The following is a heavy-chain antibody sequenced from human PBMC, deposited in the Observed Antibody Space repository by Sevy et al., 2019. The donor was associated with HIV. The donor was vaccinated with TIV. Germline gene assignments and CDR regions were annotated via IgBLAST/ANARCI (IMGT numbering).Heavy chain of an antibody. CDR1: GGSVSSDNYY. CDR3: AREAGYCSTCVCYTGWFDP. J-gene: IGHJ5*02. Sequence: SESLSLTCAVSGGSVSSDNYYWTWIRQHPGKGLEWIGYIYHLGSTSSNPSLKSRVTISVDTSKNQFSLKLRSVTAADTAVYFCAREAGYCSTCVCYTGWFDPWGQGTLVTVSS. V-gene: IGHV4-31*11. D-gene: IGHD2-8*01. CDR2: IYHLGST.